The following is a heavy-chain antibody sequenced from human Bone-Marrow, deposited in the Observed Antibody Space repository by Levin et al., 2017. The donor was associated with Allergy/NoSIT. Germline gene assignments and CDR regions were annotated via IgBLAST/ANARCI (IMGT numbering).Heavy chain of an antibody. CDR3: VRDRGFSSGWLGFDY. Sequence: PGGSLRLSCAVSGFTFSSYWMHWVRQAPGKGLVWLSRISSDGSITDYADSVKGRFTISRDNAKNTAYLQMSSVTVEDTALYHCVRDRGFSSGWLGFDYWGQGALVTVSS. J-gene: IGHJ4*02. D-gene: IGHD3-22*01. CDR1: GFTFSSYW. V-gene: IGHV3-74*01. CDR2: ISSDGSIT.